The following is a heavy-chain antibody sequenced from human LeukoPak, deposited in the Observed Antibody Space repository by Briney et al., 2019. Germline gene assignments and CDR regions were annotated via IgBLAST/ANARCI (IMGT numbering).Heavy chain of an antibody. Sequence: PSQTLSLTCTVSGGSISSGSYYWSWIRQPAGKGLEWVGRIYTSGSTNYNPSLKSRVTISLDTSKNQFSLKLSSVTAADTAVYYCARGGYSSGWPPGPQDYWGQGTLVTVSS. D-gene: IGHD6-19*01. CDR3: ARGGYSSGWPPGPQDY. CDR2: IYTSGST. J-gene: IGHJ4*02. CDR1: GGSISSGSYY. V-gene: IGHV4-61*02.